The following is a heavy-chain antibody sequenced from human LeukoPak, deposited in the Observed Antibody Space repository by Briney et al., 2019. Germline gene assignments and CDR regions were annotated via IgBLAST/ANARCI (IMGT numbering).Heavy chain of an antibody. J-gene: IGHJ4*02. CDR1: GFTFSNYG. D-gene: IGHD5-18*01. Sequence: PGGSLRLSCAASGFTFSNYGMSWVRQAPGKGLEWVSGISGSGGITDYADSVKGRFTISRDNSNNTLYLQMNSLRAEDTAVYYCAKGWYSYGYYFDYWGQGTLVTVST. V-gene: IGHV3-23*01. CDR2: ISGSGGIT. CDR3: AKGWYSYGYYFDY.